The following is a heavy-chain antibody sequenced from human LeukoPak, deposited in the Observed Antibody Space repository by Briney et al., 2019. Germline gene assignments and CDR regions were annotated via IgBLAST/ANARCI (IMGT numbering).Heavy chain of an antibody. J-gene: IGHJ5*02. CDR3: AETYYYDSSGSNWFDP. Sequence: GGSLRLSCAASGFTFSSYAMSWVRQAPGKGLEWVSAISGSGGSTYYADSVKGRFTISRDNSKNTLYLQMNSLRAEDTAIYYCAETYYYDSSGSNWFDPWGQGTLVTVSS. CDR2: ISGSGGST. CDR1: GFTFSSYA. V-gene: IGHV3-23*01. D-gene: IGHD3-22*01.